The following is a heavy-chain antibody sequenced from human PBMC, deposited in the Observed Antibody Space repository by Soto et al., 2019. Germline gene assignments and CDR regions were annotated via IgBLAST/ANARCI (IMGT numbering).Heavy chain of an antibody. CDR3: ARGHLPTYDILTGISYYFDY. Sequence: ASVKVSCKASGYTFTGYYMHWVRPAPGQGLEWMGWINPNSGGTNYAQKFQGWVTMTRDTSISAAYMELSRLRSDDTAVYYCARGHLPTYDILTGISYYFDYWGQGTLVTVSS. D-gene: IGHD3-9*01. V-gene: IGHV1-2*04. CDR2: INPNSGGT. CDR1: GYTFTGYY. J-gene: IGHJ4*02.